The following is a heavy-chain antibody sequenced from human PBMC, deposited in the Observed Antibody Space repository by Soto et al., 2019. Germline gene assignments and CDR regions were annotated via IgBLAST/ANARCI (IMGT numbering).Heavy chain of an antibody. Sequence: EVQLVESGGGLVQPGGSLRLSCAASGFTFSSYWMHWVRQAPGKGLVWISRIIRDGSSTNYADSVKGRFTISRDNAKNKLYLEINGVRAEDTAVYFCGRGGSGIYGMDIWGQGTMVTVSS. CDR2: IIRDGSST. J-gene: IGHJ6*02. CDR1: GFTFSSYW. D-gene: IGHD6-13*01. V-gene: IGHV3-74*01. CDR3: GRGGSGIYGMDI.